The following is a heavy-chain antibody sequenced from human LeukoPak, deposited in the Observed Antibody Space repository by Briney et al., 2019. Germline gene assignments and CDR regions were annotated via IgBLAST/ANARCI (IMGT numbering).Heavy chain of an antibody. Sequence: GESLKISCKGSGYSFTSYWIGWVRQVPGKGLEWMGIIYSGDSDTRYSPSSQGQVTISADKSVSTASLQWSSLKASDTAVYYCARQRYSSGWIGGFDYWGQGTPVTVSS. CDR1: GYSFTSYW. CDR2: IYSGDSDT. CDR3: ARQRYSSGWIGGFDY. J-gene: IGHJ4*02. V-gene: IGHV5-51*01. D-gene: IGHD6-19*01.